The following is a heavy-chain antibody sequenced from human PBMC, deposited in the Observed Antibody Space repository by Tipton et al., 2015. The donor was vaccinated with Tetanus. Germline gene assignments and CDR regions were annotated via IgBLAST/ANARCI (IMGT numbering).Heavy chain of an antibody. V-gene: IGHV3-21*01. J-gene: IGHJ4*02. D-gene: IGHD2/OR15-2a*01. CDR3: ARDERMTGVFDY. CDR1: GFTFSSYS. CDR2: ISSSSSYI. Sequence: SLRLSCAASGFTFSSYSMNWVRQAPGKGLEWVSSISSSSSYIYYADSVKGRFTISRDNAKNSLYLQMNSLRAEDTAVYYCARDERMTGVFDYWGQGTLVTGSS.